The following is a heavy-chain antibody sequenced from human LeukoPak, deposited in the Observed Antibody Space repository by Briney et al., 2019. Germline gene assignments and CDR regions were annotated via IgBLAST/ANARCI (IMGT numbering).Heavy chain of an antibody. CDR3: ARDAPYSGSYLGLRAFDI. J-gene: IGHJ3*02. CDR1: GFTFSSYS. CDR2: VKQDGSEK. Sequence: GGSLRLSCAASGFTFSSYSMNWVRQAPGKGLEWVANVKQDGSEKYYVDSVKGRFTISRDNAKNSLYLQMNSLRAEDTAVYYCARDAPYSGSYLGLRAFDIWGQGTMVTVSS. V-gene: IGHV3-7*01. D-gene: IGHD1-26*01.